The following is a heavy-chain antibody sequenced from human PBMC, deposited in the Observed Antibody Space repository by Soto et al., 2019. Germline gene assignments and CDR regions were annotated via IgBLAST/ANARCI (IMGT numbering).Heavy chain of an antibody. CDR3: ARKTRPHDHFSPGLDV. CDR1: GGSVSSANDY. J-gene: IGHJ6*02. V-gene: IGHV4-61*01. CDR2: ISSSGST. Sequence: SETLSLTCTVSGGSVSSANDYWSWIRQPPGKGLEWIGYISSSGSTNYNPSLKSRVTISLDTSKNQFSLKLSSVTAADTAVYYCARKTRPHDHFSPGLDVWGQGTTVTVSS.